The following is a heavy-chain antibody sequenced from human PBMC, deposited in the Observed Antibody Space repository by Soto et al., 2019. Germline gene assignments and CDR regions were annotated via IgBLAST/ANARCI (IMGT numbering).Heavy chain of an antibody. CDR3: ARENVGRTSYYFDY. J-gene: IGHJ4*02. CDR1: GGTYA. V-gene: IGHV1-69*01. CDR2: INTIFGTP. Sequence: QVQLVQSGAEVKKPGSSVKVSCKASGGTYAISWVRQAPGQGLEWMGWINTIFGTPNYAQRFQGRVSITADESTSTAYMELSSLRSEDTAVYYCARENVGRTSYYFDYWGQGTLVTVSS. D-gene: IGHD1-1*01.